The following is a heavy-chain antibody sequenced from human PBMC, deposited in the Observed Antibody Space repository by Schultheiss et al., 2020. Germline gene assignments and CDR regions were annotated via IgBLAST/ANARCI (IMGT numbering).Heavy chain of an antibody. CDR2: ISGSGGST. Sequence: GGSLRLSCAASGFTFSSYDMHWVRQATGKGLEWVSAISGSGGSTYYADSVKGRFTISRDNAKNSLYLQMNSLRAEDTAVYYCVRSTWFRDAFDIWGQGTMVTVSS. V-gene: IGHV3-13*01. CDR1: GFTFSSYD. J-gene: IGHJ3*02. CDR3: VRSTWFRDAFDI. D-gene: IGHD3-22*01.